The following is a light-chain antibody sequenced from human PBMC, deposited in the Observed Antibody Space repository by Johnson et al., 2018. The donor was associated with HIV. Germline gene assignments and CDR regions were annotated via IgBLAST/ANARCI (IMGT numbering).Light chain of an antibody. CDR2: DNN. J-gene: IGLJ1*01. CDR3: GTWDSSLRVGF. Sequence: QSVLTQPPSVSAAPGQKVTISCSGSSSNIGNNYVSWYQHLPGTAPKRLIYDNNKRPSGIPDRFSGSKSGTSATLGITGLQTGDEADYYCGTWDSSLRVGFVGTGTKGTVL. CDR1: SSNIGNNY. V-gene: IGLV1-51*01.